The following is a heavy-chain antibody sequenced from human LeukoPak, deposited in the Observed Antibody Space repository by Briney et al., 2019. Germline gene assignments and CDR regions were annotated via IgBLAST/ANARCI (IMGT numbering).Heavy chain of an antibody. V-gene: IGHV1-2*02. Sequence: ASVKLSCNSSGHTLIEYYIYWARHAPGQGLECRGGMKLNSGHTKYAQEFQGRVYINRDTSINTAYMALTNLRSDDTALFYCARVNKLIAEFEFWGQGTLVTVSS. J-gene: IGHJ4*02. CDR2: MKLNSGHT. CDR1: GHTLIEYY. D-gene: IGHD2-21*01. CDR3: ARVNKLIAEFEF.